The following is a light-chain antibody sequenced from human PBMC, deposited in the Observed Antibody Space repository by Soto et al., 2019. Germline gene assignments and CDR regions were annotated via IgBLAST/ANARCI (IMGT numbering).Light chain of an antibody. CDR1: SNDVGGYNY. V-gene: IGLV2-14*01. CDR2: EVS. Sequence: QSVLTQPASVSGSPGQSITISCTGTSNDVGGYNYVSWYQQHPGKAPKLMIYEVSNRPSGVSTRFSGSKSGNTASLTISGLQAEDEADYYCSSFTSINTLIFGGGTKVTVL. J-gene: IGLJ2*01. CDR3: SSFTSINTLI.